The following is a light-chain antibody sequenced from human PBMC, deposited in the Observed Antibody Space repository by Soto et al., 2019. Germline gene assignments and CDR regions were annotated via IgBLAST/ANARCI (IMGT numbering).Light chain of an antibody. Sequence: QSVLTQPPSVSGAPGQRVTISCTGSSSNIGAGYDVHWYQQVPGTAPKLLISGNSNRPSGVPDRFSGSKSGTSASLAITGLQAEDDADYYCQSYDSSLSGWVFGGGTKVTVL. CDR1: SSNIGAGYD. J-gene: IGLJ3*02. CDR3: QSYDSSLSGWV. CDR2: GNS. V-gene: IGLV1-40*01.